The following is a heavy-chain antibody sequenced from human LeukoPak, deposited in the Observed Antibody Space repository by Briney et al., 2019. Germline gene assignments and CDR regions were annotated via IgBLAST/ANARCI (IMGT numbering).Heavy chain of an antibody. D-gene: IGHD2-2*02. J-gene: IGHJ5*02. V-gene: IGHV4-59*08. CDR2: IYYSGST. Sequence: SVTLSLTCTVSGGSISSYYWSWIRQPPGKGLEWIGYIYYSGSTNYNPSLKSRVTISVDTSKNQFSLKLSSVTAADTAVYYCARADIVVVPAAIQAGNWFDPWGQGTLVTVSS. CDR1: GGSISSYY. CDR3: ARADIVVVPAAIQAGNWFDP.